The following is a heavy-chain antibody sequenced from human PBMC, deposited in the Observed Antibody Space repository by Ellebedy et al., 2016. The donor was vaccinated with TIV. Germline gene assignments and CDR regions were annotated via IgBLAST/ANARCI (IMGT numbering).Heavy chain of an antibody. D-gene: IGHD6-13*01. CDR2: IYYSGST. J-gene: IGHJ4*02. CDR1: GGSISSYY. Sequence: SETLSLXCTVSGGSISSYYWSWIRQPPGKGLEWIGYIYYSGSTNYNPSLKSRVTISVDTSKNQFSLKLSSVTAADTAVYYCARGSGIAAAGPLSNDYWGQGTLVTVSS. V-gene: IGHV4-59*01. CDR3: ARGSGIAAAGPLSNDY.